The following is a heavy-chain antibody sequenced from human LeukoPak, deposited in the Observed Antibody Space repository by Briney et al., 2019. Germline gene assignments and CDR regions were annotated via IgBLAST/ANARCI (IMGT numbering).Heavy chain of an antibody. CDR3: ARETYYDFWSGHDY. Sequence: SGTLPLTCTVSGVSIRSSTNWWTWVRQAPGKGLEWIGEVFHSGSTNYNPSLKSRVTMSADKSKNQFSLKLSSVTAADTAVYYCARETYYDFWSGHDYWGQGTLVTVSS. J-gene: IGHJ4*02. CDR1: GVSIRSSTNW. V-gene: IGHV4-4*02. CDR2: VFHSGST. D-gene: IGHD3-3*01.